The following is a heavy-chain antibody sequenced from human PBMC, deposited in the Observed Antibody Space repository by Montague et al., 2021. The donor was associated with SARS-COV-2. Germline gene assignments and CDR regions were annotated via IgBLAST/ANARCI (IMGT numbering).Heavy chain of an antibody. J-gene: IGHJ3*01. V-gene: IGHV4-39*02. CDR3: ARLKRYFDSSGSPSAFDF. D-gene: IGHD3-22*01. CDR1: GVSISSGTYY. CDR2: IYYTGNT. Sequence: SETLSLTCTVSGVSISSGTYYWSWIRQPPGKGLEWIGSIYYTGNTYYNPSLKSRVTISVVTSKNHFTLKLSSVTPAETAVYYCARLKRYFDSSGSPSAFDFWGQGTKVTVSS.